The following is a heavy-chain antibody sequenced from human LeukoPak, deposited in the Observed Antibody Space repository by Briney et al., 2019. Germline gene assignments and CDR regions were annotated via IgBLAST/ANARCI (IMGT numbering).Heavy chain of an antibody. CDR3: ARHGDFGDTDAFEF. J-gene: IGHJ3*01. D-gene: IGHD3-16*01. CDR2: IYYSGDT. CDR1: GGSISSYY. V-gene: IGHV4-59*08. Sequence: SETLSLTCTVSGGSISSYYWSWIRLPPGKGLEWIAYIYYSGDTNYNPSLKSRVTISVDTSKNQFSLRLSSVTAADTAVYYCARHGDFGDTDAFEFWGQGTMVTVSS.